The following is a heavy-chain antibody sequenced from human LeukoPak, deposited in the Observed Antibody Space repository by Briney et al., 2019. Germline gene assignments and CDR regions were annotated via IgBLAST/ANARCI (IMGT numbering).Heavy chain of an antibody. V-gene: IGHV3-23*01. CDR3: ARGGAHGMDV. CDR2: ISGSGVKT. CDR1: GFTFSSYA. J-gene: IGHJ6*02. Sequence: GGSLRLSCAASGFTFSSYAMSWVRQAPGKGLEWVSAISGSGVKTYYADSVKGRFTISRDNSKNTLYLQMNSLRAEDTAVYYCARGGAHGMDVWGQGTTVTVSS. D-gene: IGHD1-26*01.